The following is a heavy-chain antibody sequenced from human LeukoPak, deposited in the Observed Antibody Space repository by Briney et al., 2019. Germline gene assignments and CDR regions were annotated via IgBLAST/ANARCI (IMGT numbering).Heavy chain of an antibody. D-gene: IGHD1-14*01. V-gene: IGHV4-59*08. CDR1: GVSISSNC. Sequence: PSETLSLTCTVSGVSISSNCWNWIRQPPGKGLEWIGYIYYRGNSNYNPSLQSRVTISVDTPKNQFSLKLSSVTAADTAVYHCARRGTTGAFDIWGRGTMVTVSS. J-gene: IGHJ3*02. CDR3: ARRGTTGAFDI. CDR2: IYYRGNS.